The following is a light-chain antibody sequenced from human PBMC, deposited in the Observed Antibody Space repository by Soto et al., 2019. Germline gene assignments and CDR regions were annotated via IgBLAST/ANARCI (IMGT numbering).Light chain of an antibody. CDR1: QSVSNN. V-gene: IGKV3-15*01. CDR3: HQQYDGSPWT. CDR2: ATS. J-gene: IGKJ1*01. Sequence: ETLLTQSPATLSLSPGETATLSCRASQSVSNNLAWYQQRPGQPPSLLIYATSTRATGVPARFTGSGSGTEFTLTISSRLSADFAVYYCHQQYDGSPWTFGQGTKVDIK.